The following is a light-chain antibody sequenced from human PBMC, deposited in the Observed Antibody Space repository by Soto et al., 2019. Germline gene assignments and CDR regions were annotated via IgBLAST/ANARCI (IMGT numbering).Light chain of an antibody. CDR3: HQYNSYPRT. V-gene: IGKV1-5*03. CDR1: QTIYSW. J-gene: IGKJ1*01. CDR2: KAS. Sequence: DTQMTQSPSTLSASVGDRVTITCRASQTIYSWLAWYQQKPGQAPRLLIHKASTFETGVPSRFSGSGYGSEFTLIISSLQHDDFATYYCHQYNSYPRTFGQGTKVEV.